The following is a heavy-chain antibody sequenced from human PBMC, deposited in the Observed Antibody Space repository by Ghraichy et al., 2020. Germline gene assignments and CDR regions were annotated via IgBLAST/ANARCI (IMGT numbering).Heavy chain of an antibody. CDR1: GGSISSYY. D-gene: IGHD5-12*01. Sequence: SETLSLTCTVSGGSISSYYWSWIRQPPGKGLEWIGYIYYSGSTNYNPSLKSRVTISVDTSKNQFSLKLSSVTAADTAVYYCAREGSGYDYVAHYYYMDVWGKGTTVTVSS. CDR2: IYYSGST. CDR3: AREGSGYDYVAHYYYMDV. J-gene: IGHJ6*03. V-gene: IGHV4-59*01.